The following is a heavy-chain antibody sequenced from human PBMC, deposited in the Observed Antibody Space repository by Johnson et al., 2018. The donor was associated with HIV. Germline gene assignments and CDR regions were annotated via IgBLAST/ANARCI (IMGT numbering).Heavy chain of an antibody. V-gene: IGHV3-48*04. D-gene: IGHD6-13*01. J-gene: IGHJ3*02. CDR3: ARYSSSSRDTFDI. CDR2: ISSSGTTI. Sequence: VQLVESGGGVVQPGRFLRLSCAASGFSFSGYGMHWVRQAPGKGLEWVSYISSSGTTIYYADSVKGRFTISRDNAKNSLYLQMNSLRAEDTAVYYCARYSSSSRDTFDIWGQGTMVTVSS. CDR1: GFSFSGYG.